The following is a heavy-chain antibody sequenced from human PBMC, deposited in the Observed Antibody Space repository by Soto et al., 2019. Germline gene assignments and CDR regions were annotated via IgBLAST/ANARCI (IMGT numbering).Heavy chain of an antibody. J-gene: IGHJ3*01. D-gene: IGHD2-2*01. V-gene: IGHV3-20*01. CDR3: ARGYCSSTSCYFGGFDF. CDR2: INWHGGST. CDR1: GFTFDDYG. Sequence: EVQLVESGGGVVRPGGSLRLSCAASGFTFDDYGMSWVRQAPGKGLEWVSGINWHGGSTGYADSVKGRFTISRDNAKNSLYLQRNSRRAEDTALYHCARGYCSSTSCYFGGFDFWGQGTMVTVSS.